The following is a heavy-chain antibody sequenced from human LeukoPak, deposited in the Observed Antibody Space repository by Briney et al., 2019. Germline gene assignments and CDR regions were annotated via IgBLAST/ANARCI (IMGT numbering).Heavy chain of an antibody. D-gene: IGHD2-2*01. Sequence: GGPLRLSCTASGFTFSSFGMHWVRQAPGKGLEWVAFIRFDGSDKYYVDSVKGRFTISRDNSKSTLSLQMNSLRPEDTAVYYCAKDKAPLLYTTSCAFDYWGQGTLVTVSS. CDR3: AKDKAPLLYTTSCAFDY. V-gene: IGHV3-30*02. CDR2: IRFDGSDK. CDR1: GFTFSSFG. J-gene: IGHJ4*02.